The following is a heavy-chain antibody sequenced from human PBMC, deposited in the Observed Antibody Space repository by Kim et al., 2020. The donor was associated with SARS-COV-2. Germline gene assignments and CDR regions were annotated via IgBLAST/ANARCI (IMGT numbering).Heavy chain of an antibody. J-gene: IGHJ6*03. Sequence: GGSLRLSCAASGFTFDDYAMHWVRQAPGKGLEWVSLISGDGGSTYYADSVKGRFTISRDNSKNSLYLQMNSLRTEDTALYYCAKDIKGDYYGSGSYYSYSYYMDVWGKGTTVTVSS. CDR3: AKDIKGDYYGSGSYYSYSYYMDV. D-gene: IGHD3-10*01. CDR1: GFTFDDYA. V-gene: IGHV3-43*02. CDR2: ISGDGGST.